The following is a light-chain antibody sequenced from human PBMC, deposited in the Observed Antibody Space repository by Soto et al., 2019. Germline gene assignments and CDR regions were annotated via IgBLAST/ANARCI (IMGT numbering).Light chain of an antibody. J-gene: IGKJ2*01. CDR1: QTISSY. Sequence: DIQMTQSPSSLSASVGDRVTITCRARQTISSYLNWYQQKPGKAPKLLIYAASSLQSGVPSRFSGSRSGTDFTLTISSLQPEDFATYYCQQSHRIPYTFGQGTKLEIK. V-gene: IGKV1-39*01. CDR2: AAS. CDR3: QQSHRIPYT.